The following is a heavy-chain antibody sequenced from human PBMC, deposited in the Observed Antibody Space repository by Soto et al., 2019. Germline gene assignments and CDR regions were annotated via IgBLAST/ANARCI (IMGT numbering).Heavy chain of an antibody. Sequence: QVQLQESGPGLVKPSQTLSLTCTVSGGSISSGGYYWSWIRQHPGKGLEWIGYIYYSGSTYYKPSLKSRVTITVDTSKKHFSLKLSSVTAADTAVYYCARAPHMVATFDYWGQGTLVTVSS. D-gene: IGHD5-12*01. CDR1: GGSISSGGYY. CDR2: IYYSGST. J-gene: IGHJ4*02. V-gene: IGHV4-31*03. CDR3: ARAPHMVATFDY.